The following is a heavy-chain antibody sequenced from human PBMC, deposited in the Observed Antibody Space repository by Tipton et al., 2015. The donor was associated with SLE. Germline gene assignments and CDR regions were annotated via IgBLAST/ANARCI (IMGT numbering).Heavy chain of an antibody. CDR2: INHSGST. D-gene: IGHD3-10*01. Sequence: TLSLTCTVYGGSFSGYYWSWIRQPPGKGLGWIGEINHSGSTNYNPSLKSRVTISVDTSKKQFSLKLSSVTAADTAVFYCARAMGSVLPMGVWGKGTTVTVSS. J-gene: IGHJ6*03. V-gene: IGHV4-34*01. CDR3: ARAMGSVLPMGV. CDR1: GGSFSGYY.